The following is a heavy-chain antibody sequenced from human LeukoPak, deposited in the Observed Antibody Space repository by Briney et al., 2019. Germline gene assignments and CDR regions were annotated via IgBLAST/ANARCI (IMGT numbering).Heavy chain of an antibody. CDR1: GGSISSYY. D-gene: IGHD6-13*01. CDR2: IYYSGST. V-gene: IGHV4-59*08. CDR3: ARRRYSSSWYHSYYYGMDV. Sequence: SETLSLTCTVSGGSISSYYWSWIRQPPGKGLEWIGYIYYSGSTNYNPSLKSRVTISVDTSKNQFSLKLSSMTAVDTAVYYCARRRYSSSWYHSYYYGMDVWGQGTTVTVSS. J-gene: IGHJ6*02.